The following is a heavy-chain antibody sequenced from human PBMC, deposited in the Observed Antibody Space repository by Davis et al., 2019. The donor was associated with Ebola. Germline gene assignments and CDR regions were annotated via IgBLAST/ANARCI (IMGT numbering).Heavy chain of an antibody. CDR2: MNPNSGNT. CDR1: GYTFTSYD. D-gene: IGHD3-3*01. CDR3: ARDYDFWSGYYSPYYYYGMDV. Sequence: AASVKVSCKASGYTFTSYDINWVRQATGQGLEWMGWMNPNSGNTGYAQKFQGRVTITRDTSASTAYMELSSLRSEDTAVYYCARDYDFWSGYYSPYYYYGMDVWGQGTTVTVSS. V-gene: IGHV1-8*01. J-gene: IGHJ6*02.